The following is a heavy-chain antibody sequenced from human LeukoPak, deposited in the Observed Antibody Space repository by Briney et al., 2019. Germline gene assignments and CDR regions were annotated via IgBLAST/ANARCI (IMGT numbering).Heavy chain of an antibody. CDR1: GYTFTGYY. V-gene: IGHV1-2*04. D-gene: IGHD1-26*01. J-gene: IGHJ4*02. CDR2: INPNSGGT. CDR3: ATWRSRELPLYRFDY. Sequence: ASVKVSCKASGYTFTGYYMHWVRQAPGQGLEWMGWINPNSGGTNYAQKFQGWVTMTRDTSISTAYMELSRLRSEDTAVYYCATWRSRELPLYRFDYWGQGTLVTVSS.